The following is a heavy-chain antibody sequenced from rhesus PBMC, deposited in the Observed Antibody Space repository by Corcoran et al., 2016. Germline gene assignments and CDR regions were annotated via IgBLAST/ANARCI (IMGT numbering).Heavy chain of an antibody. D-gene: IGHD2-21*01. CDR1: GGSISSGYYY. CDR3: ARVWYYWYFDL. V-gene: IGHV4-122*02. CDR2: ITYSGST. J-gene: IGHJ2*01. Sequence: QVQLQESGPGLVKPSETLSLTCAVSGGSISSGYYYWSWIRQPPGKGLEWIGYITYSGSTSYNPSLKSRVTISRDTSKNQFSLKLSSVTAADTAVYYCARVWYYWYFDLWGPGTPITISS.